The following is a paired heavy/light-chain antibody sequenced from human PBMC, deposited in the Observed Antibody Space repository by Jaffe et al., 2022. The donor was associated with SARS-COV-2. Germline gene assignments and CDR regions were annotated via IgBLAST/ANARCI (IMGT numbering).Heavy chain of an antibody. J-gene: IGHJ4*02. V-gene: IGHV5-51*01. Sequence: EVQLVQSGPQLKKPGESLKISCKGYGYKFDDHRIGWVRQMPGKGLEWMGLIHPADSETTYSPSFQGRVTFSADKSIDTAYLEWSSLEASDTATYYCARRGCTASSCYLFFEFWGQGTPVTVSS. CDR2: IHPADSET. CDR1: GYKFDDHR. CDR3: ARRGCTASSCYLFFEF. D-gene: IGHD2-2*01.
Light chain of an antibody. CDR2: GAS. V-gene: IGKV1-27*01. CDR1: QGISTF. J-gene: IGKJ4*01. Sequence: DIQMTQSPSSLSASVGDRVTITCRASQGISTFLAWYQQKPGKPPKLLIYGASTLHSGVPSRFSGSGSLTDFTLTISSLQPEDVATYYCHKYNSAPLTFGGGTKVEI. CDR3: HKYNSAPLT.